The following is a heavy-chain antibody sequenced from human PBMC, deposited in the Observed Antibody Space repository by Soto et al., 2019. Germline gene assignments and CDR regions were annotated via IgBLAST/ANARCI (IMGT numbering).Heavy chain of an antibody. Sequence: GGSLRLSCVASGFMFSGYSRNWVRQAAGKGLEWVSRISSRSSYTYHADAVKGRSTIPRDSAQNSLSLQMHFLRAEDTAEYRCARDTGPIRVSSSWTGYGMEVWGQGTTVTVSS. CDR1: GFMFSGYS. CDR2: ISSRSSYT. CDR3: ARDTGPIRVSSSWTGYGMEV. D-gene: IGHD6-13*01. J-gene: IGHJ6*02. V-gene: IGHV3-21*01.